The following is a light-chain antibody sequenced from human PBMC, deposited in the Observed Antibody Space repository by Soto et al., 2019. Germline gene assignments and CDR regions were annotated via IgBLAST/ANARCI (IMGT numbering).Light chain of an antibody. CDR2: GAS. J-gene: IGKJ5*01. V-gene: IGKV3-20*01. Sequence: IVLTPSPAPLPLSPGERATLSCTASQSVSRCYLAWYQQNRGQAPRLLIYGASSRAAGIPDRFGGSGCGTDFTLTISMLEPEDFAVYYCKQYGSSRTFGQGKRRAIK. CDR3: KQYGSSRT. CDR1: QSVSRCY.